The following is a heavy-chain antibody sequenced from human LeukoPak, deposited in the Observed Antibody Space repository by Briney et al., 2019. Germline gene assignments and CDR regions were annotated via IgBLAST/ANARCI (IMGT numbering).Heavy chain of an antibody. Sequence: SETLSLTCTVSGGSISSSSCYWGWIRQPPGKGPEWIGSIYYSGSTYYNPSLKSRVTISVDTSKNQFSLKLSSVTAADTAVYYCARTSGSYRHFGYWGQGTLVTVSS. V-gene: IGHV4-39*01. J-gene: IGHJ4*02. CDR3: ARTSGSYRHFGY. D-gene: IGHD1-26*01. CDR1: GGSISSSSCY. CDR2: IYYSGST.